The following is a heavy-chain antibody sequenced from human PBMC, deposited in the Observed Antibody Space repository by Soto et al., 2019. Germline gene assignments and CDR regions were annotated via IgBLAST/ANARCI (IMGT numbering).Heavy chain of an antibody. J-gene: IGHJ4*02. V-gene: IGHV4-61*04. CDR1: XXXXXXXXXX. CDR2: VFRSGSI. Sequence: QVQXQESGPGLXRPSESLSLTCNVXXXXXXXXXXXXXXXXXXPGKGLEWIGYVFRSGSINYSPSFKSRVTISIDTSXNQXXXMXXXXXXXXXXXXXXXXXXXXXXXXWGQGALVTVSS. CDR3: XXXXXXXXXX.